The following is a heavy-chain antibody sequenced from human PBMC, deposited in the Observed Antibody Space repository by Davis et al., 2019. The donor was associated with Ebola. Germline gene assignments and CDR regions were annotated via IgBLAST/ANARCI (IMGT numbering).Heavy chain of an antibody. J-gene: IGHJ6*02. V-gene: IGHV3-7*01. CDR2: INQEGNEK. D-gene: IGHD2-2*01. CDR1: GFTFDNNW. Sequence: GGSLRLSCVASGFTFDNNWMNWVRQAPGKGLEWVANINQEGNEKNFADSVKGRFTISRDNAKNSLYLQMNSLRVEDTAVYYCARDLIIVLVPAATEGYYYGMDVWGQGTTVTVSS. CDR3: ARDLIIVLVPAATEGYYYGMDV.